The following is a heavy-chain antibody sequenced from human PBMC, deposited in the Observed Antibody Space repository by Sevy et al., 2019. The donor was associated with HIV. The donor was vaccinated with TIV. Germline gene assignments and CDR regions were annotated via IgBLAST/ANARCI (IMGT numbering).Heavy chain of an antibody. J-gene: IGHJ4*02. V-gene: IGHV3-23*01. D-gene: IGHD5-18*01. Sequence: GGSLRLSCAASGFTFNSFAMGWVRQAPGKGLDWISVISGTGDYTYYADSVKGRFTISRDNSKNTLFLQMNSLRAEDTAIFYCAKKMGGGSGMAFLVDFWGQVTLVTVSS. CDR1: GFTFNSFA. CDR2: ISGTGDYT. CDR3: AKKMGGGSGMAFLVDF.